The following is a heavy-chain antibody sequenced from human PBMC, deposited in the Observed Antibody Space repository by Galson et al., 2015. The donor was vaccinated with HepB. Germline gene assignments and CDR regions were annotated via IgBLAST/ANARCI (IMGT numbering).Heavy chain of an antibody. CDR3: ARVYDSSGYYWGNYYYYMDV. J-gene: IGHJ6*03. CDR2: ISSSSSTI. CDR1: GFTFSSYS. V-gene: IGHV3-48*01. D-gene: IGHD3-22*01. Sequence: SLRLSCAASGFTFSSYSMNWVRQAPGKGLEWVSYISSSSSTIYYADSVKGRFTISRDNAKNSLYLQMNSLRAEDTAVYYCARVYDSSGYYWGNYYYYMDVWGKGTTVTVSS.